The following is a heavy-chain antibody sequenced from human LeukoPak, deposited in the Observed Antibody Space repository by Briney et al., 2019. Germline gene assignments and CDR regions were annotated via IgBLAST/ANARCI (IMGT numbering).Heavy chain of an antibody. CDR1: GGSISSGGYY. CDR3: ARLSVIVGAALEYYYYYMDV. D-gene: IGHD1-26*01. Sequence: SETLSLTCTVSGGSISSGGYYWSWIRQPPGKGLEWIGYIYHSGSTYYNPSLKSRVTISADKSKNQVSLKLTSVTAADTAVYYCARLSVIVGAALEYYYYYMDVGAKGPRSPSP. V-gene: IGHV4-30-2*01. CDR2: IYHSGST. J-gene: IGHJ6*03.